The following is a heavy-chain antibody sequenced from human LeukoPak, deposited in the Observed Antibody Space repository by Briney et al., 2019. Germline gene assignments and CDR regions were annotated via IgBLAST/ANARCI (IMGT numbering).Heavy chain of an antibody. Sequence: NPSETLSLTCTVSGGSISSNYWSWIRQPPGKGLEWIGYIYYSGSTNYNPSLKSRVTISVDTPKNQFSLRLSSVTAADTAVYYCAREGDSSGWYFDYWGQGTLVTVSS. J-gene: IGHJ4*02. CDR3: AREGDSSGWYFDY. D-gene: IGHD6-19*01. V-gene: IGHV4-59*01. CDR2: IYYSGST. CDR1: GGSISSNY.